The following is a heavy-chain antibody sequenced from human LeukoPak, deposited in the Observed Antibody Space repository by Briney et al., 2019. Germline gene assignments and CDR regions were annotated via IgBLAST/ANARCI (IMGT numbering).Heavy chain of an antibody. CDR1: GYTFTSYY. CDR3: AREGKTYYDFWSGYSPRSGYFDY. J-gene: IGHJ4*02. CDR2: INPSGGST. D-gene: IGHD3-3*01. Sequence: ASVKVSCKASGYTFTSYYMHWVRQAPGQGLEWMGIINPSGGSTSYAQKFQGRVTMTRDTSTSTVYMELSSLRSEDTAVYYCAREGKTYYDFWSGYSPRSGYFDYRGQGTLVTVSS. V-gene: IGHV1-46*01.